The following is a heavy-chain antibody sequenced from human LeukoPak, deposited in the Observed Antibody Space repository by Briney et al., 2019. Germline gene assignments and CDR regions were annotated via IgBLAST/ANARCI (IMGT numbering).Heavy chain of an antibody. CDR3: AKDPSGYDYNGGDFDY. J-gene: IGHJ4*02. V-gene: IGHV4-59*01. CDR1: GGSISSYY. CDR2: IYYSGST. D-gene: IGHD5-12*01. Sequence: SETLSLTCTVSGGSISSYYWSWIRQPPGKGLEWIGYIYYSGSTNYNPSLKSRVTISVDTSKNQFSLKLSSVTAADTAVYYCAKDPSGYDYNGGDFDYWGQGTLVTVSS.